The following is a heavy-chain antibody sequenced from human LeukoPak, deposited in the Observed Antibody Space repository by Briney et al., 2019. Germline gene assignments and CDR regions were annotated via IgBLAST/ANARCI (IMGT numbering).Heavy chain of an antibody. Sequence: GGSLRLSCAASGFTFSSYWMSWVRQAPGKGLEWVANIKQDGSEKYYVDSVKGRFTISRDNAKNSLYLQMNSLRAEDTALYHCARVIVEATADYYYYYMDVWGKGTTVTISS. CDR3: ARVIVEATADYYYYYMDV. V-gene: IGHV3-7*03. CDR1: GFTFSSYW. J-gene: IGHJ6*03. D-gene: IGHD1-26*01. CDR2: IKQDGSEK.